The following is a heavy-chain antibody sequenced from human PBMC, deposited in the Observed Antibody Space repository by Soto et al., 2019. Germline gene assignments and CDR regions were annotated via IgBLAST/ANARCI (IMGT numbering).Heavy chain of an antibody. CDR1: GYTFTSYD. Sequence: ASVNVSCKASGYTFTSYDINWVRQATGQGLEWMGWMNPNSGNTGYAQKFQGRVTMTRNTSISTAYMELSSLRSEDTAVYYCARKRFSILYYYMDVWGKGTTVTVSS. CDR2: MNPNSGNT. D-gene: IGHD2-21*01. V-gene: IGHV1-8*01. J-gene: IGHJ6*03. CDR3: ARKRFSILYYYMDV.